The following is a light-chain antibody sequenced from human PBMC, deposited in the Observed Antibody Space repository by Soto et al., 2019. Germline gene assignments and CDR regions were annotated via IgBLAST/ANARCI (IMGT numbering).Light chain of an antibody. CDR2: DVS. CDR1: SSDVGGYNY. J-gene: IGLJ1*01. V-gene: IGLV2-14*01. Sequence: QSVLTQPASVSGSPGQSLTISCTGTSSDVGGYNYVSWYQQHPGKAPKLMIYDVSNRPSGVSNRFSGSKSGNTASLTISGLHAEDEADYYCSSYTSSSTYVFGTGTKVTVL. CDR3: SSYTSSSTYV.